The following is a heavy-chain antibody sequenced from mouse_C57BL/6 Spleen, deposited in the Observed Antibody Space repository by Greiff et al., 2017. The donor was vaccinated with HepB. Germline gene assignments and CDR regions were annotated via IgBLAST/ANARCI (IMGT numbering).Heavy chain of an antibody. CDR2: IHPNSGST. CDR1: GYTFTSYW. J-gene: IGHJ2*01. CDR3: ARQYYGSLVDY. V-gene: IGHV1-64*01. D-gene: IGHD1-1*01. Sequence: QVKLQQPGAELVKPGASVKLSCKASGYTFTSYWMHWVKQRPGQGLEWIGMIHPNSGSTNYNEKFKSKATLTVDKSSSTAYMQLSSLTSEDSAVYYCARQYYGSLVDYWGQGTTLTVSS.